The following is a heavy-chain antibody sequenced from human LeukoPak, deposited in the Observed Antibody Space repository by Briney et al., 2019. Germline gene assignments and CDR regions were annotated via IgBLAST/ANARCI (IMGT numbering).Heavy chain of an antibody. CDR2: ISSSGSTI. CDR3: ARDSYSSGWYLVFYY. CDR1: GFTFRSYE. D-gene: IGHD6-19*01. Sequence: PGGSLRLSCAASGFTFRSYEMNWVRQAPGKGLEWVSYISSSGSTIYYADSVKGRFTISRDNAKNSLYLQMNSLRAEDTAVYYCARDSYSSGWYLVFYYWGQGTLVTVSS. V-gene: IGHV3-48*03. J-gene: IGHJ4*02.